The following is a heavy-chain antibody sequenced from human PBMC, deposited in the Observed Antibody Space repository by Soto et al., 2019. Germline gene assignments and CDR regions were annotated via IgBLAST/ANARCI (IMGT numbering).Heavy chain of an antibody. Sequence: GASVKVSCKVSGYTLTELSVHWVRQAPGKGLEWMGGFDPEDGETIYAQKFQGRVTMTEDTSTDTAYMELSSLRSEDTAVYYCATGPLDRYYYYYMDVWGKGTTVTVSS. CDR2: FDPEDGET. D-gene: IGHD3-3*01. CDR3: ATGPLDRYYYYYMDV. J-gene: IGHJ6*03. CDR1: GYTLTELS. V-gene: IGHV1-24*01.